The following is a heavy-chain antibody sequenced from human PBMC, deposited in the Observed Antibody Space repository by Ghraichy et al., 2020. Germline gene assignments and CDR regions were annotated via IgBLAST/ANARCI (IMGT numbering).Heavy chain of an antibody. D-gene: IGHD5-24*01. CDR3: AKAGEATTMPYYYYGVDV. V-gene: IGHV4-59*01. J-gene: IGHJ6*02. Sequence: ESLNISCTVSGGSISGFFWSWIRQPPGKGLEWIGYIYDNGSTNYTPSLKSRVTISVDTSKNQFSLRLTSVTAADTAVYYCAKAGEATTMPYYYYGVDVWGQGTTVTVSS. CDR2: IYDNGST. CDR1: GGSISGFF.